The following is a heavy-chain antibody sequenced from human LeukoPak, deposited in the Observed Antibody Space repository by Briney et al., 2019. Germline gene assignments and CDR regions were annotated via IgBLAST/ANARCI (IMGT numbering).Heavy chain of an antibody. Sequence: GGSLRLSCGGSGFNFRSYAIHWVRQPPGKGLEWVAIIWHDGSKTYYAESVKGRFTISRDNSNNMAYLQMSSLRVEDTAVYFCAKEVGPDLGAWGQGTLVTVSS. CDR2: IWHDGSKT. J-gene: IGHJ4*02. CDR1: GFNFRSYA. CDR3: AKEVGPDLGA. V-gene: IGHV3-33*06. D-gene: IGHD1-26*01.